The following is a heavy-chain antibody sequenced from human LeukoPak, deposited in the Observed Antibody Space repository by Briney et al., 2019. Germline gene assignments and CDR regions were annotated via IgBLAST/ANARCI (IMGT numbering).Heavy chain of an antibody. CDR2: INPNSSGT. J-gene: IGHJ4*02. CDR3: ARAPQIQAVALFDY. V-gene: IGHV1-2*02. Sequence: GASVKVSCKASGYTFTGYYMHWVRQAPGQGLEWMGWINPNSSGTNYAQKFQGRVTMTRDTSISTAYMELSRLRSDDTAVYYCARAPQIQAVALFDYWGQGTLVTVSS. CDR1: GYTFTGYY. D-gene: IGHD6-19*01.